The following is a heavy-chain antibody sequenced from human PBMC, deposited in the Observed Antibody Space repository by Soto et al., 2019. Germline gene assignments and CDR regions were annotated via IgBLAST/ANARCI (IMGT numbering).Heavy chain of an antibody. J-gene: IGHJ4*02. CDR3: TRLHRIRVATISGSPHGSDY. Sequence: GGSLRLSCTASGFTFGDYAMSWFRQAPGKGLEWVGFIRSKAYGGTTEYAASVKGRFTISRDDSKSIAYLQMNSLKTEDTAVYYCTRLHRIRVATISGSPHGSDYWGQGTLVTVSS. CDR1: GFTFGDYA. D-gene: IGHD5-12*01. CDR2: IRSKAYGGTT. V-gene: IGHV3-49*03.